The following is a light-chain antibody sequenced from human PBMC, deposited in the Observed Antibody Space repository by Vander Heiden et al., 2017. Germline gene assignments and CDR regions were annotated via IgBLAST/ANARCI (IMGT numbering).Light chain of an antibody. V-gene: IGKV2-28*01. Sequence: DLVMPQSPLFLPVTTGEAASISCRSSQSHLHINGNKYLGWYLQKPGQSPQLLIYIGSTRESGVPARFSGSGSGTDFTLTISRVEAEDVGVYYCQQVIKTPITFGQGTRVEIK. J-gene: IGKJ5*01. CDR2: IGS. CDR1: QSHLHINGNKY. CDR3: QQVIKTPIT.